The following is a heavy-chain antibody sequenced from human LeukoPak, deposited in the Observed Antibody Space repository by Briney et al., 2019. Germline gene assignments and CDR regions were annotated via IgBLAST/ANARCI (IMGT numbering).Heavy chain of an antibody. CDR2: IYYSGST. J-gene: IGHJ4*02. Sequence: SETLSLTCTVSGGSISRYYWSWIRQPPGKGLEWIGYIYYSGSTNYNPSLKSRVTISLDTSKKQFSLNLSSVTAADTAVYYCVRQRLLWFGESNSGFDYWGQGTLVTVSS. CDR1: GGSISRYY. CDR3: VRQRLLWFGESNSGFDY. D-gene: IGHD3-10*01. V-gene: IGHV4-59*08.